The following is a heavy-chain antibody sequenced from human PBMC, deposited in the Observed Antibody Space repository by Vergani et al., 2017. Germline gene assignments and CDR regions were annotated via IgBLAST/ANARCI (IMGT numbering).Heavy chain of an antibody. CDR3: ARDCSGGSSCQYYYYYGMDV. CDR2: IIPIFGTA. D-gene: IGHD2-15*01. J-gene: IGHJ6*02. Sequence: QVQLVQSGAEVKKPGSSVKVSCKASGGTFSSYAISWVRQAPGQGLEWMGRIIPIFGTANYAQKFQSRVTITADESTSTAYMELSSLRSEDTAVYYCARDCSGGSSCQYYYYYGMDVWGQGTTVTVSS. CDR1: GGTFSSYA. V-gene: IGHV1-69*18.